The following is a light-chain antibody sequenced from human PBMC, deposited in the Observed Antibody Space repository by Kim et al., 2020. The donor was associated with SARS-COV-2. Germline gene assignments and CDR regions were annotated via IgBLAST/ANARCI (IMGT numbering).Light chain of an antibody. CDR2: VAS. Sequence: PGERATIPCRASQSVITNSFTWYHPKPGQAPRLVMYVASSRHTGLPDRFSGLGSGTDSTLTISRLEPEDCAVYFCHHYGSTGSTFGRVAKV. V-gene: IGKV3-20*01. CDR1: QSVITNS. CDR3: HHYGSTGST. J-gene: IGKJ1*01.